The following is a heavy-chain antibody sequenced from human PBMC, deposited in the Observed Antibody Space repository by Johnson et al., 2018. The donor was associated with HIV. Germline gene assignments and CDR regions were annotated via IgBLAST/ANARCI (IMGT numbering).Heavy chain of an antibody. J-gene: IGHJ3*02. V-gene: IGHV3-33*03. Sequence: QVQLVESGGGVVQPGRSLGLSCAASGFTFSSYGMHWVRQAPGKGLDWVAVIWYDGGNKYYVDSVKGRFTISRDNAKSSLYLQMNSLRVEDTAVYYCQGSGWSTDRYDGSDIWGQGTMVTVSS. D-gene: IGHD6-19*01. CDR1: GFTFSSYG. CDR3: QGSGWSTDRYDGSDI. CDR2: IWYDGGNK.